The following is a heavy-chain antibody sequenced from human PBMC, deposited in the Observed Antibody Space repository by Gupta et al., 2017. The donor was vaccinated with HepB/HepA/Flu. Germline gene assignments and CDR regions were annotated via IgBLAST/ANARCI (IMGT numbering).Heavy chain of an antibody. CDR3: ARVRIVGDYYYMDV. J-gene: IGHJ6*03. V-gene: IGHV4-59*01. Sequence: QVQLQESGPGLVKPSETLSLTCTVSGGSISSYYWSWIRQPPGKGLEWIGYIYYSGSTNYNPSLKSRVTISVDTSKNQFSLKLSSVTAADTAVYYCARVRIVGDYYYMDVWGKGTTVTVSS. D-gene: IGHD2-15*01. CDR1: GGSISSYY. CDR2: IYYSGST.